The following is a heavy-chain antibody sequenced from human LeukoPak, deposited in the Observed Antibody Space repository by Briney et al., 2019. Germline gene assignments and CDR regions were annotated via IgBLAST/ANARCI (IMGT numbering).Heavy chain of an antibody. CDR1: GGSISSSSYY. V-gene: IGHV4-39*07. CDR3: AREIYYDSSGYPPENNWFDP. J-gene: IGHJ5*02. Sequence: SETLSLTCTVSGGSISSSSYYWGWIRQPPGKGLEWIGSIYYSGSTYHNPSLKSRVTISVDTSKNQFSLKLSSVTAADTAVYYCAREIYYDSSGYPPENNWFDPWGQGTLVTVSS. CDR2: IYYSGST. D-gene: IGHD3-22*01.